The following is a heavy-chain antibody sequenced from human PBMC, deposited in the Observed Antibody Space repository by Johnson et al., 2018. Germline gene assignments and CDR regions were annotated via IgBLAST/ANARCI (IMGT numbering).Heavy chain of an antibody. Sequence: VQLVQSGGGLVQPGRSLRLSCAATGFSLHDYAMHWVRQAPGKGLEWVSSISWTSGRIGYAASVKGRFTISRANAKNSLYPQMNSMTVEDTALYFSARDAVYVGLSGFFYMDVWGKGTTVTVSS. CDR3: ARDAVYVGLSGFFYMDV. CDR2: ISWTSGRI. D-gene: IGHD4-23*01. CDR1: GFSLHDYA. J-gene: IGHJ6*03. V-gene: IGHV3-9*01.